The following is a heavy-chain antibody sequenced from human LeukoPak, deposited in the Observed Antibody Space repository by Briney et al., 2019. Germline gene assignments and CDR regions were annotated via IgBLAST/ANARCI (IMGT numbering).Heavy chain of an antibody. CDR3: ARDRYGGNSDWFDP. Sequence: GASVKVSCKASGYTFTSYAMHWVRQAPGQRLEWMGWINAGNGNTKYSQKFQGRVTITRDTSASTAYMELSSLRSEGTAVYYCARDRYGGNSDWFDPWGQGTLVTVSS. D-gene: IGHD4-23*01. CDR1: GYTFTSYA. CDR2: INAGNGNT. J-gene: IGHJ5*02. V-gene: IGHV1-3*01.